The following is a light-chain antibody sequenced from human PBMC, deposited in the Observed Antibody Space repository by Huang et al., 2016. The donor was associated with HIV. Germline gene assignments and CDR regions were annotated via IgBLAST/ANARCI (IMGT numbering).Light chain of an antibody. Sequence: EIVMTQSPATLSVSPGERATLSCRASQSVSSNLAWYQQKPGQAPRLLIYGASTRATGIPATFSGSGSVTEFTLTISSLQSEDFAVYYCQQYNNWPLTFGGGTKVEI. CDR1: QSVSSN. CDR2: GAS. CDR3: QQYNNWPLT. J-gene: IGKJ4*01. V-gene: IGKV3-15*01.